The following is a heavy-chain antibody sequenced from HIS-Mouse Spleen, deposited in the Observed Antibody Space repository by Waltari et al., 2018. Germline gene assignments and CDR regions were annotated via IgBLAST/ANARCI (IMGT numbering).Heavy chain of an antibody. CDR1: GYSISSGYY. V-gene: IGHV4-38-2*02. J-gene: IGHJ6*02. CDR3: ARALEYSSSWYYYYYGMDV. Sequence: QVQLQESGPGLVKPSETLSLTCTVSGYSISSGYYWGWIRQPPGKGLEWIGSIFHSGSTHYNPYLKSRVTISVDTPQNQFSLKMSSVTAADTAVYYCARALEYSSSWYYYYYGMDVWGQGTTVTVSS. CDR2: IFHSGST. D-gene: IGHD6-13*01.